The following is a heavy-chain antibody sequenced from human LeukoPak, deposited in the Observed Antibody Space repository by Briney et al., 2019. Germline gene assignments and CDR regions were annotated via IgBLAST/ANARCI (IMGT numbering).Heavy chain of an antibody. V-gene: IGHV1-46*01. J-gene: IGHJ3*02. CDR2: INPSGGST. D-gene: IGHD1-20*01. CDR3: ARGGLPVYNWNDPPRGFDI. Sequence: ASVKVSCKASGYTFTSYYMHWVRQAPGQGLEWMGIINPSGGSTSYAQKFQGRVTMTRDTSTSTVYMELSSLRSEDTAVYYCARGGLPVYNWNDPPRGFDIWGQGTMVTVSS. CDR1: GYTFTSYY.